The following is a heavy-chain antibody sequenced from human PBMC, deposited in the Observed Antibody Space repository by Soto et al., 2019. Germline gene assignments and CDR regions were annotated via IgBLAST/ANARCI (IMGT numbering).Heavy chain of an antibody. CDR1: GFTFTNYF. D-gene: IGHD6-25*01. V-gene: IGHV1-46*03. CDR3: AIGYGRGSSGFYLYHGKDV. J-gene: IGHJ6*02. CDR2: ISPYDGSR. Sequence: QVQLVQSGAEVKKPGASVKVSCKASGFTFTNYFFHWVRQAPRQGLEWMGIISPYDGSRNYVPSLKGRLTMASDTSTSSAYMELRRTGLEHTSVYYCAIGYGRGSSGFYLYHGKDVLGHGTTVTVSS.